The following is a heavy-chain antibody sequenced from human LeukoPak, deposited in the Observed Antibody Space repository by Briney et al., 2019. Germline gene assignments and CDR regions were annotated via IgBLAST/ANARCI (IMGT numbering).Heavy chain of an antibody. CDR1: GFSFSSYG. J-gene: IGHJ4*02. Sequence: GGALRLSCAASGFSFSSYGMHWVRQAPGKGLEWVAVIWYDGSNKYYADSVKGRFTISRDNSKNTLYLQMNSLRAEDTAVYYCARGALEPRPPSDYWGQGTLVTVSS. D-gene: IGHD6-6*01. V-gene: IGHV3-33*01. CDR3: ARGALEPRPPSDY. CDR2: IWYDGSNK.